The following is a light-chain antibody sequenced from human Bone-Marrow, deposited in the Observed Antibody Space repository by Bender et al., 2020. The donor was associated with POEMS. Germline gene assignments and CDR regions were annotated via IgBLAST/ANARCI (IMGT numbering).Light chain of an antibody. CDR2: EVT. CDR3: SSYAARHNIV. Sequence: QSALTQPPSASGSPGQSVTISCTGTSSDVGNYNYVSWYQKHPGKAPKLIIYEVTKRPSGVPDRFSGSKSGNTASLTVSGLQAEDEADFFCSSYAARHNIVFGGGTKLTVL. V-gene: IGLV2-8*01. J-gene: IGLJ3*02. CDR1: SSDVGNYNY.